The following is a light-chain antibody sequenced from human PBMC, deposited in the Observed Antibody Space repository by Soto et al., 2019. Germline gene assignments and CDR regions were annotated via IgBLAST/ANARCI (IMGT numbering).Light chain of an antibody. V-gene: IGKV3-15*01. J-gene: IGKJ4*01. CDR1: QSVSSN. CDR2: GAS. Sequence: EIVMTQSPATLSVSPGERATLSCRASQSVSSNLAWYQQKPGQAPRLLIYGASTRATGIPARFSGSGSGTEFTLTISSLQSEDFAVYYCQQYNNWPTRLTFGRGTKVEIK. CDR3: QQYNNWPTRLT.